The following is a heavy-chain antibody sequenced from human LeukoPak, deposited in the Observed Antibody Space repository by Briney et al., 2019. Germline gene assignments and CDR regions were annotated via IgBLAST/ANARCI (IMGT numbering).Heavy chain of an antibody. J-gene: IGHJ4*02. V-gene: IGHV1-46*01. CDR1: GYTFTSYY. CDR2: INPSGGST. Sequence: ASLKVSCKASGYTFTSYYMHWVRQSPGQGLEWMGIINPSGGSTSYAQKFQGRVTMTRDTSTSTVYMELSSLRSEDTAVYYCASLVITAPFDYWGQGTLVTVSS. CDR3: ASLVITAPFDY. D-gene: IGHD3-22*01.